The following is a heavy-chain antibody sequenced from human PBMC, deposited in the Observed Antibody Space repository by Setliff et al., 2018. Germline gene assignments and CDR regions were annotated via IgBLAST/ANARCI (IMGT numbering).Heavy chain of an antibody. V-gene: IGHV4-34*01. J-gene: IGHJ4*02. CDR1: GGSFSGYF. D-gene: IGHD3-10*01. CDR2: VNDSGSA. Sequence: SETLSLTCDGFGGSFSGYFWAWIRQSPGKGLEWMGDVNDSGSANYKPSLKSRLTISRDTSKNQLSLNLSSVTAADTAVYYCARGRYYGSGSYSLWGQGTLVTVSS. CDR3: ARGRYYGSGSYSL.